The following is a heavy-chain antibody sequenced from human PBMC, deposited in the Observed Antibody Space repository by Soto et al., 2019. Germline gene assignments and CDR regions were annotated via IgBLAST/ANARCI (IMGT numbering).Heavy chain of an antibody. CDR2: ISHDGSRK. V-gene: IGHV3-30-3*01. CDR3: VREGGNSGSSNAEYYQH. Sequence: QVQLVESGGGVVQPGRSLRLSCAASGFIFSSYAMHWVRQAPDKGLEWVAVISHDGSRKYYADSEKGRFTISRDNSKNTLSLQMNRLRAEDTAMFYCVREGGNSGSSNAEYYQHWGQGTLVTVSS. D-gene: IGHD1-26*01. CDR1: GFIFSSYA. J-gene: IGHJ1*01.